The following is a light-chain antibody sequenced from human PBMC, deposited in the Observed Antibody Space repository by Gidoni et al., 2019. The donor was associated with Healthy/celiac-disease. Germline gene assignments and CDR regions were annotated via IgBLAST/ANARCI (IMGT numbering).Light chain of an antibody. CDR2: GAS. V-gene: IGKV3-15*01. Sequence: DIVMTQSPATLSVSPGERATLSCRASQSVSSNLAWYQQKPGQAPRLHIYGASTRATGIPARFSGSGSGTEFTLTISSLQSEDFAVYYCQQYNNWPWTFGQGTKVEIK. J-gene: IGKJ1*01. CDR3: QQYNNWPWT. CDR1: QSVSSN.